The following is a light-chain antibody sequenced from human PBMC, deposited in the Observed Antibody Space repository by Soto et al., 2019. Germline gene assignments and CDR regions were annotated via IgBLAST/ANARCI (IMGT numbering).Light chain of an antibody. Sequence: QTVVTQEPSLTVSPGGTVTLTCASSTGAVASGSYPSWFQQKPGQAPRALIYSTTYKHSWTPARFSGSLLGGKAALTLSGVQPEDEAGYYCLLYYGGARVFGTGTKLTVL. V-gene: IGLV7-43*01. CDR3: LLYYGGARV. CDR2: STT. J-gene: IGLJ1*01. CDR1: TGAVASGSY.